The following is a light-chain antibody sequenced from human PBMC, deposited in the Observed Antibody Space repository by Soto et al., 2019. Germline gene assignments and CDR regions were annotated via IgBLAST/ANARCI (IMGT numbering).Light chain of an antibody. V-gene: IGKV1-27*01. CDR1: QGISNY. Sequence: DIQMTQSPSSLSASVGDRVTITCRASQGISNYLAWYQQIPGKVPKLLISVASTLQSGVPSRFSGSVSGTDFTLPISSLQPEDVATYYCQKYTNVPSFGGGTKVEIK. CDR2: VAS. J-gene: IGKJ4*01. CDR3: QKYTNVPS.